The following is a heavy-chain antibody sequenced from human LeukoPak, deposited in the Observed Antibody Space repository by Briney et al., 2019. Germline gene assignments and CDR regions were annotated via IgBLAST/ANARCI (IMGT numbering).Heavy chain of an antibody. CDR1: GFTVSSNY. Sequence: GGSLRLSCAASGFTVSSNYMSWVRQAAGKGVEWVAVIYSGGSTYYADSVKGRFTISRDNSKNTLYLQMNSLRAEDTAVYYRASGSGSYRTPYYYMDVWGTGTTVTVSS. CDR2: IYSGGST. D-gene: IGHD3-10*01. CDR3: ASGSGSYRTPYYYMDV. V-gene: IGHV3-53*01. J-gene: IGHJ6*03.